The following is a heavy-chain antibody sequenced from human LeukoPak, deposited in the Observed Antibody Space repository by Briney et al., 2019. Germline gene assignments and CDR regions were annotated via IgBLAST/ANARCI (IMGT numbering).Heavy chain of an antibody. CDR3: ARAGELDY. D-gene: IGHD3-16*01. J-gene: IGHJ4*02. CDR1: GFTFSSYA. Sequence: PGGSPRLSCAASGFTFSSYAMHWVRQAPGKGLEWVSSISSSSSYIYYADSVKGRFTISRDNAKNSLYLQMNSLRAEDTAVYYCARAGELDYWGQGTLVTVSS. CDR2: ISSSSSYI. V-gene: IGHV3-21*01.